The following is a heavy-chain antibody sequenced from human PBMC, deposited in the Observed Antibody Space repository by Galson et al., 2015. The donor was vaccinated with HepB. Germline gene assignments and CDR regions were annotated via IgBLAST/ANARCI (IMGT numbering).Heavy chain of an antibody. CDR2: INLSGGST. CDR1: GYTFTSYY. CDR3: ARDGAGFPALRFLEWSRWDYDMDV. J-gene: IGHJ6*02. D-gene: IGHD3-3*01. V-gene: IGHV1-46*01. Sequence: SVKVSCKASGYTFTSYYMHWVRQAPGQGLEWMGIINLSGGSTSYAQKFQGRVTMTRDTSTSTVYMELSSLRSEDTAVYYCARDGAGFPALRFLEWSRWDYDMDVWGQGTTVTVSS.